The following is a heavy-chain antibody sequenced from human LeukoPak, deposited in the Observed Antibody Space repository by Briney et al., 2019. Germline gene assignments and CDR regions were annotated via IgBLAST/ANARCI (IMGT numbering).Heavy chain of an antibody. CDR1: GGTFSSYA. J-gene: IGHJ5*02. Sequence: SVKVSCTASGGTFSSYAISWVRQAPGQGLEWMGGIIPIFGTANYAQKFQGRVTITADESTSTAYMELSSLRSEDTAVYYCARDLGSTSFRGPHWFDPWGQGTLVTVSS. V-gene: IGHV1-69*13. D-gene: IGHD2-2*01. CDR2: IIPIFGTA. CDR3: ARDLGSTSFRGPHWFDP.